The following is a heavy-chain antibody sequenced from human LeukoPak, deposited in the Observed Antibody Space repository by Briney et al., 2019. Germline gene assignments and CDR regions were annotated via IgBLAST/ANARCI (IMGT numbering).Heavy chain of an antibody. CDR2: ITSTGNTI. D-gene: IGHD6-25*01. CDR3: ARAAGISASGTRFDYFDY. J-gene: IGHJ4*02. CDR1: GFTFSSYT. V-gene: IGHV3-48*04. Sequence: GGSLRLSCVSSGFTFSSYTMHWVRQAPGKGLEWISHITSTGNTIYYVDAVKGRFTISRDNAKNSLYLQMSSLRVDDTAVYYCARAAGISASGTRFDYFDYWGQGALVTVSS.